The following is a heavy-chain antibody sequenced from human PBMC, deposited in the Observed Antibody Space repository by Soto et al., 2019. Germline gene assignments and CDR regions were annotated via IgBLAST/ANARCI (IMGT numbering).Heavy chain of an antibody. V-gene: IGHV4-34*01. D-gene: IGHD4-17*01. CDR3: ARLLYGDYAFDI. Sequence: QVQLQQWGAGLLKPSETLSLTCAVYGGSFSGYYWSWIRQPPGQGLEWIGEINHSGSTNYNPSLKSRVTISVDTSKNQFSLKLSSVTAADTAVYYCARLLYGDYAFDIWGQGTMVTVSS. CDR1: GGSFSGYY. J-gene: IGHJ3*02. CDR2: INHSGST.